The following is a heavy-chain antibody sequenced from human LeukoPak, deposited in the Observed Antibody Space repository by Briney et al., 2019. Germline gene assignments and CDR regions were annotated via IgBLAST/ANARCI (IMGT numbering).Heavy chain of an antibody. CDR3: AIGGVFNNYYDST. V-gene: IGHV3-23*01. Sequence: GGSLRLSCAASGFTFSSYAMSWVRQAPGKGLEWVSAISGSGGSTYYADSVKGRFTISRDNSKNTLYLQMNSLRAEDTAVYYCAIGGVFNNYYDSTWGQGTLVTVSS. J-gene: IGHJ4*02. D-gene: IGHD3-22*01. CDR1: GFTFSSYA. CDR2: ISGSGGST.